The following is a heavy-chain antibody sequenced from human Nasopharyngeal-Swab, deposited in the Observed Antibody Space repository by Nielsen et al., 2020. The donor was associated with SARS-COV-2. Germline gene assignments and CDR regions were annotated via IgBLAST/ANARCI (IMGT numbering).Heavy chain of an antibody. CDR1: GFTFSSYG. CDR2: ISYDGSNK. V-gene: IGHV3-30*18. D-gene: IGHD6-13*01. CDR3: AKPHSWEQQLVTDSYYFDY. J-gene: IGHJ4*02. Sequence: GESLKISCAASGFTFSSYGMHWVRQAPGKGLEWVAVISYDGSNKYYADSVKGRFTISRDNSKNTLYLQMNSLRAEDTAVYYCAKPHSWEQQLVTDSYYFDYWGQGTLVTVSS.